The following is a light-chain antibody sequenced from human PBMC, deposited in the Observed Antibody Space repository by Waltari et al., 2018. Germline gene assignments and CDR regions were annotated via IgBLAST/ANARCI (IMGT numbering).Light chain of an antibody. Sequence: EIVLTQHPDTLSVSPGARVTLSCRASQTVWSSYLAWYQPRPGQAPRLLIHGAPNRAAGIPDRFAGSGSGTDFTLTISRLEPEDCAVYYCQQYVTSLTFGGGTKVEIK. CDR2: GAP. V-gene: IGKV3-20*01. J-gene: IGKJ4*01. CDR1: QTVWSSY. CDR3: QQYVTSLT.